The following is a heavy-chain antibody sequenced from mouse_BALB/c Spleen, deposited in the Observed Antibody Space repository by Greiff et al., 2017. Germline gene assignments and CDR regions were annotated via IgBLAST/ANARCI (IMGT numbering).Heavy chain of an antibody. Sequence: QVQLQQPGAELVKPGASVKLSCKASGYTFTSYYMYWVKQRPGQGLEWIGGINPSNGGTNFNEKFKSKATLTVDKSSSTAYMQLSSLTSEDSAVYYCTREGGIYYYAMDDWGQGTSVTVSS. CDR1: GYTFTSYY. CDR3: TREGGIYYYAMDD. CDR2: INPSNGGT. V-gene: IGHV1S81*02. J-gene: IGHJ4*01.